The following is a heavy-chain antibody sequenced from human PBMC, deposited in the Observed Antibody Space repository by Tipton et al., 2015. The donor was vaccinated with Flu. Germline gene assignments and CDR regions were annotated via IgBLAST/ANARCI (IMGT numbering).Heavy chain of an antibody. V-gene: IGHV4-59*08. Sequence: TLSLTCTVSGGSISSYYWSWIRQPPGKGLEWIGNIHRTGSTYFNPSLRSRLIISVDTSKNQFSLRLTSVTAADTAVYYCARRNYSNDVSGPKSWFDPWGQGTL. CDR2: IHRTGST. CDR1: GGSISSYY. J-gene: IGHJ5*02. CDR3: ARRNYSNDVSGPKSWFDP. D-gene: IGHD4-11*01.